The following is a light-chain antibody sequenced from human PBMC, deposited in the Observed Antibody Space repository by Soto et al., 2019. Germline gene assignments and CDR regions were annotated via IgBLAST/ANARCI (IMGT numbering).Light chain of an antibody. Sequence: EIVMTQSPATLSVSPGESATLSCRASQSVSNNLAWYQQKPGQAPRLLIYGASARATGIPARFSCSGSGTEFTLTISSLQSEDFAVYYCQQYNNWPLTFGGGTKVEIK. CDR2: GAS. V-gene: IGKV3-15*01. J-gene: IGKJ4*01. CDR1: QSVSNN. CDR3: QQYNNWPLT.